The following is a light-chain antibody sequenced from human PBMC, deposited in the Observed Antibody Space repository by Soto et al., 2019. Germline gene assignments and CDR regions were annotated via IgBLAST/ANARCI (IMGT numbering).Light chain of an antibody. CDR1: QSVSSSY. J-gene: IGKJ4*01. CDR2: GAS. CDR3: QHYGSSPLT. V-gene: IGKV3-20*01. Sequence: EIVLTQSPGTLPLSPGERATLSCRASQSVSSSYLAWYQQKPGQAPRLLIYGASSRATGIPDRFSGSGSGTDCTLTSSRLEPEDFAVYYCQHYGSSPLTFGGGTKVEIK.